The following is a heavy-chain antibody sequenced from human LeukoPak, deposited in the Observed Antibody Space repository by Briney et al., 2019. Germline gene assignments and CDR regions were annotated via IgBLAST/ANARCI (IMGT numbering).Heavy chain of an antibody. V-gene: IGHV3-7*05. CDR3: AGMAWYFDL. D-gene: IGHD5-24*01. J-gene: IGHJ2*01. CDR2: IKQDGSEK. Sequence: GGSLRLSFAASGFTFISYWMSGVRQAPGKGLEGVANIKQDGSEKYYVDSVKGRFTISRDNAKNSLYLQMNSLRAEDTAVYYCAGMAWYFDLWGRGTLVTVSS. CDR1: GFTFISYW.